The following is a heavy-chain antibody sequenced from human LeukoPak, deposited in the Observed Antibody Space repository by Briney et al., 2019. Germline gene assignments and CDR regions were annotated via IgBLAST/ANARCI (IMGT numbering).Heavy chain of an antibody. CDR2: ISAYNGNT. V-gene: IGHV1-18*01. CDR1: GYTFTSYG. J-gene: IGHJ4*02. Sequence: ASVKVSCKASGYTFTSYGISWVRQAPGQGLEWMGWISAYNGNTNYAQKLQGRVTMTTDTSTSTAYMELRSLRSDDTAVYYCARVASVGIAAAGTGGGYWGQGTLVTVSS. D-gene: IGHD6-13*01. CDR3: ARVASVGIAAAGTGGGY.